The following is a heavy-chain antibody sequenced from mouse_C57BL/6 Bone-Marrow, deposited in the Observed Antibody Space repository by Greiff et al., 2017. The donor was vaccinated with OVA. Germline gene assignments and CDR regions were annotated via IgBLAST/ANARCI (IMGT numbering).Heavy chain of an antibody. J-gene: IGHJ1*03. D-gene: IGHD1-1*01. Sequence: VHLVESGAELARPGASVKLSCKASGYTFTSYGISWVKQRTGQGLEWIGEIYPRSGNTYYNEKFKGKATLTADKSSSTAYMELRSLTSEDSAVYFCARRGLGRWWYFDVWGTGTTVTVSS. CDR3: ARRGLGRWWYFDV. V-gene: IGHV1-81*01. CDR2: IYPRSGNT. CDR1: GYTFTSYG.